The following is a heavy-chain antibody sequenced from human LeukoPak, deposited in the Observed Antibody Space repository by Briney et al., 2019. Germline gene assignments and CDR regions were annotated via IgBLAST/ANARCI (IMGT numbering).Heavy chain of an antibody. J-gene: IGHJ4*02. D-gene: IGHD6-19*01. Sequence: GGSLRLSCAASGFTFSSYGMHWVRQAPGKGLEWVAFIRYDGSNKYYADSVKGRFTISRDNSKNTLYLQMNSLRAEDTAVYYCAILAVAGTGGNFDYWGQGTLVTVSS. CDR1: GFTFSSYG. V-gene: IGHV3-30*02. CDR2: IRYDGSNK. CDR3: AILAVAGTGGNFDY.